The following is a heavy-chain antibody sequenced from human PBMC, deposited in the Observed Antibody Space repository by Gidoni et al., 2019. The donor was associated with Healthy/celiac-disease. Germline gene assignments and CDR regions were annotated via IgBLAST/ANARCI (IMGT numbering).Heavy chain of an antibody. J-gene: IGHJ6*02. Sequence: VQLVESGGGLVQPGRSLRLSCAASGFTFHDYAMHWVRQAPGKGLEWVSGISWNSGSIGYADSVKGRFTISRDNAKNSLYLQMNSLRAEDTALYYCAKDINVYNYYYGMDVWGQGTTVTVSS. V-gene: IGHV3-9*01. CDR1: GFTFHDYA. CDR2: ISWNSGSI. CDR3: AKDINVYNYYYGMDV.